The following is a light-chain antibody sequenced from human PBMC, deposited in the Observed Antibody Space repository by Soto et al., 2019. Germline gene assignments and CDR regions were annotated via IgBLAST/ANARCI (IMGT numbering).Light chain of an antibody. Sequence: VLTRPPSVSGAPGQRVTISCTGSSSNIGAGYDVHWYQQLPGTAPKLLIYGNSNRPSGVPDRFSGSKSGTSASLAITGLQAEDEADYYCQSYDSSLSVVVFGGGTKLTVL. CDR3: QSYDSSLSVVV. CDR2: GNS. J-gene: IGLJ2*01. CDR1: SSNIGAGYD. V-gene: IGLV1-40*01.